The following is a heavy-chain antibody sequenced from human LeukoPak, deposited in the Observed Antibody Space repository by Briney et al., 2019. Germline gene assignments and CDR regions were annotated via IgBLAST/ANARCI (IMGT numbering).Heavy chain of an antibody. CDR3: ARPRYCSSTSCWHHFDY. V-gene: IGHV4-61*02. CDR2: LFSSGTT. D-gene: IGHD2-2*01. CDR1: GGSFSSGDYS. Sequence: PSETLSLTCTVSGGSFSSGDYSWNWIRQPAGQGLEWIGRLFSSGTTNYNPSLKSRVTISGDTSNNQFSLKLTSVTAADTAVYYCARPRYCSSTSCWHHFDYWGQGTLVTVSS. J-gene: IGHJ4*02.